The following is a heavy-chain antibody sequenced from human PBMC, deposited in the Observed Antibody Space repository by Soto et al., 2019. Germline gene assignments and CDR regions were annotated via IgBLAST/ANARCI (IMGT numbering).Heavy chain of an antibody. CDR1: GGSIGSYY. Sequence: PSETLSLTCTVSGGSIGSYYWSWIRQPPGKGLEWIAYINYSGSTNYNPSLKSRVTISVDVSKNTFSLQLSSVTAADTAVYYCVRDRYCSGGSCYPFVLDYWGQGILVTVSS. CDR3: VRDRYCSGGSCYPFVLDY. V-gene: IGHV4-59*13. D-gene: IGHD2-15*01. CDR2: INYSGST. J-gene: IGHJ4*02.